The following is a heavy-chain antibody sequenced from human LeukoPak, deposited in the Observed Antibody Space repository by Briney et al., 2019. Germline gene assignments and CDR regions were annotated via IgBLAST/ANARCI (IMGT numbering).Heavy chain of an antibody. J-gene: IGHJ3*02. CDR2: INSYSSDI. CDR3: ARKRSPGAFDI. Sequence: GGSLRLSCATSGFTFSSYSMTWVRQAPGKGLDWVSSINSYSSDIYYADSVKGRSTISRDNAKNSLYLQMNSLRAEDTAVYYCARKRSPGAFDIWAKGQWSPSLQ. V-gene: IGHV3-21*01. CDR1: GFTFSSYS.